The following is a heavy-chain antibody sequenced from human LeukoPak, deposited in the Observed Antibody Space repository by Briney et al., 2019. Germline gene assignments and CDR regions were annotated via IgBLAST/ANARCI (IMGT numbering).Heavy chain of an antibody. CDR3: ARAAATTTYFDF. Sequence: SETLSLTCTVSGGSISSISYYWSWIRQPAGKGLEWIGRIYTSGSTNYNPSLKSRVTISVDTSKNQFSLRLSSVTAADTALYYCARAAATTTYFDFWGQGTLVTVSS. CDR1: GGSISSISYY. CDR2: IYTSGST. D-gene: IGHD4-17*01. J-gene: IGHJ4*02. V-gene: IGHV4-61*02.